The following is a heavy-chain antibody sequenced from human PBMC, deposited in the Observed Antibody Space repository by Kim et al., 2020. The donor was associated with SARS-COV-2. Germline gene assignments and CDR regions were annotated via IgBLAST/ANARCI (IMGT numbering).Heavy chain of an antibody. CDR2: INHSGST. J-gene: IGHJ4*02. V-gene: IGHV4-34*01. D-gene: IGHD2-21*01. CDR1: GGSFSGYY. CDR3: ARGRSILWWWPFDY. Sequence: SETLSLTCAVYGGSFSGYYWSWIRQPPGKGLEWIGEINHSGSTNYNPSLKSRVTISVDTSKNQFSLKLSSETAADTAVYYCARGRSILWWWPFDYWGQGTLVTVSS.